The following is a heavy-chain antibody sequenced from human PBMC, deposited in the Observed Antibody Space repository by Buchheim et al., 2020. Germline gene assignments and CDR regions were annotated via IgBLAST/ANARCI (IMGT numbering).Heavy chain of an antibody. CDR2: ISSSVITI. CDR3: ARDTGSSSYFQN. V-gene: IGHV3-48*03. J-gene: IGHJ1*01. CDR1: GFTFSSYK. Sequence: EVQLVESGGGLVQPGGSLRLSCAASGFTFSSYKMNWVRQALGKGLEWVSYISSSVITIYYADSVKGRFTISRVNAKNSLYLQMNSLRAEDTAVYYCARDTGSSSYFQNWGQGTL. D-gene: IGHD6-13*01.